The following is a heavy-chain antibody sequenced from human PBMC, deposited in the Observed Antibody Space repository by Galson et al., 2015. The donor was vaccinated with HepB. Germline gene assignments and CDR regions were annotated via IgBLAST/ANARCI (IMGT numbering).Heavy chain of an antibody. V-gene: IGHV3-23*01. CDR1: GFTFSRYA. Sequence: SLRLSCAASGFTFSRYAMTWVRQAPGKGLEWVSTIPGDADRTDYADSVKGRFTISRDNSKNTLYLEMNSLRVEDTALYFCARWGPIPAMISQGYYFDFWGQGTLVTVSP. CDR3: ARWGPIPAMISQGYYFDF. J-gene: IGHJ4*02. D-gene: IGHD3/OR15-3a*01. CDR2: IPGDADRT.